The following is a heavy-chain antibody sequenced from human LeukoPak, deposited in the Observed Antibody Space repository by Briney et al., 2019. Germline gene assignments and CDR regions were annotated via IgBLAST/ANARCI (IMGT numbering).Heavy chain of an antibody. CDR1: GGSISSSSYY. D-gene: IGHD3-3*01. J-gene: IGHJ4*02. CDR3: ARHVKAWLLYQMGNYFDY. V-gene: IGHV4-39*01. CDR2: IYYSGST. Sequence: SETLSLTCTVSGGSISSSSYYWGWIRQPPGKGLEWIGSIYYSGSTYYNPSLKSRVTISVDTSKNQFSLKLSSVTAADTAVYYCARHVKAWLLYQMGNYFDYWGQGTLVTVSS.